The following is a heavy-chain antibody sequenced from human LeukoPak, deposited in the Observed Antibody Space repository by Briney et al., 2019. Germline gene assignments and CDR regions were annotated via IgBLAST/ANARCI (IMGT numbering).Heavy chain of an antibody. Sequence: GASVKVSCKASGYTFTSYGISWVRQAPGQGLEWMGWISAYNGNTNYAQKLQGRVTMTTDTSTSTAYMELRSLRSDDTAVYYCAKYHRKDAAMVSFDYWGQGTLVTVSS. J-gene: IGHJ4*02. D-gene: IGHD5-18*01. V-gene: IGHV1-18*01. CDR1: GYTFTSYG. CDR2: ISAYNGNT. CDR3: AKYHRKDAAMVSFDY.